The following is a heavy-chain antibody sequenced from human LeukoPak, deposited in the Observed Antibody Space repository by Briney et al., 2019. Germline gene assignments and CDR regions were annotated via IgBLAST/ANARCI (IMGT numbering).Heavy chain of an antibody. Sequence: SETLSLTCTVSGGSISSYYWSWIRQPPGKGLEWIGYIYYSGSTNYNPSLKSRVTISVDTSKYQFSLKLGSVTAADTAVYYCARAYCSGGSCYPADYFDYWGQGTVVTVSS. V-gene: IGHV4-59*01. J-gene: IGHJ4*02. D-gene: IGHD2-15*01. CDR2: IYYSGST. CDR3: ARAYCSGGSCYPADYFDY. CDR1: GGSISSYY.